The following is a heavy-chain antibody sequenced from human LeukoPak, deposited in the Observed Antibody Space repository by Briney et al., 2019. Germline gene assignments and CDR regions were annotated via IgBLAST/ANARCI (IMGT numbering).Heavy chain of an antibody. J-gene: IGHJ5*02. CDR1: GFTFSSYS. V-gene: IGHV3-48*04. Sequence: GGSLRLSCAASGFTFSSYSVSWVRQAPGKGLAWVSYISSTSSTIYYADSVKGRFTISRDNAKNSLYLQTNSLRAEDTAVYYCARLYYYDSTGYYYPWGQGTQVTVSS. CDR3: ARLYYYDSTGYYYP. D-gene: IGHD3-22*01. CDR2: ISSTSSTI.